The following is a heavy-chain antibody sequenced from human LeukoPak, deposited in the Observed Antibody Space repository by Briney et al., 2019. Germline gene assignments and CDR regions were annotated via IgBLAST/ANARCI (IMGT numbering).Heavy chain of an antibody. CDR1: GVSISSYY. CDR3: ARDREEDGYNYVGDNWFDP. CDR2: IYYSGST. V-gene: IGHV4-59*12. D-gene: IGHD5-24*01. Sequence: SETLSLTCTVSGVSISSYYWSWIRQPPGKGLEWIGSIYYSGSTYYNPSLKSRVTISVDTSKSQFSLKLSSVTAADTAVYYCARDREEDGYNYVGDNWFDPWGQGTLVTVSS. J-gene: IGHJ5*02.